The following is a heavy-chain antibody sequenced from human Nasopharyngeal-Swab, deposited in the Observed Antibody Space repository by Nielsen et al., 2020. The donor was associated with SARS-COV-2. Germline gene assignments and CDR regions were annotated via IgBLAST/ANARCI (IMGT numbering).Heavy chain of an antibody. J-gene: IGHJ6*03. CDR1: GYSISSGYY. Sequence: SETLSLTCTVSGYSISSGYYWGWIRQPPGKGLEWIGSIYHSGSTYYNPSLKSRVTISVDTSKNQFSLKLSSVTAADTAAYYCARSPGWFGELLYYYYMDVWGKGTTVTVSS. CDR3: ARSPGWFGELLYYYYMDV. D-gene: IGHD3-10*01. CDR2: IYHSGST. V-gene: IGHV4-38-2*02.